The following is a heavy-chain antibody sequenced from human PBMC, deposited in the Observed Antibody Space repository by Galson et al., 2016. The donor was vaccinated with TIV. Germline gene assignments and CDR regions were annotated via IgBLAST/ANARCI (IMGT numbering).Heavy chain of an antibody. CDR3: TTELGYCSGGYCYYFDY. V-gene: IGHV3-15*01. J-gene: IGHJ4*02. Sequence: LRLSCAASGFIFSNAWMSWVRQAPGKGLEWVGRIKSNFDGGTTDYAEPMKGRFTISRHDSKNTLFLQMNRLKTEDTAVYSCTTELGYCSGGYCYYFDYWGQGTLVTVSS. D-gene: IGHD2-15*01. CDR2: IKSNFDGGTT. CDR1: GFIFSNAW.